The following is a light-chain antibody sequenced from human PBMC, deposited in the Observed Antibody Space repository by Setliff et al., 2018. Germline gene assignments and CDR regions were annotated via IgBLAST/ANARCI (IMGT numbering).Light chain of an antibody. CDR2: EVS. CDR1: SSDVGGYNY. Sequence: QSVLTQPPSASGSPGQSVTISCTGTSSDVGGYNYVSWYQQHPGKAPKLMIYEVSKRPSGVPDRFSGSKSGNTASLTVSGLQAEDEADYYCSSYAGSNNFPYGFGTGTKVTV. CDR3: SSYAGSNNFPYG. V-gene: IGLV2-8*01. J-gene: IGLJ1*01.